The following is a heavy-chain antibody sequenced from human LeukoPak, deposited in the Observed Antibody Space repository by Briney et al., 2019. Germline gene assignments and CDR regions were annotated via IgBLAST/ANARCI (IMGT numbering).Heavy chain of an antibody. CDR1: GFTFDDYA. D-gene: IGHD3-10*01. CDR2: ITGDGGGT. J-gene: IGHJ4*02. V-gene: IGHV3-43*02. CDR3: AKDIGGRGVIITAYYFDY. Sequence: GRSLRLSCAASGFTFDDYAMHWVRQAPGKGLEWVSLITGDGGGTYYADSVKGRFTISRDNSKNSLYLQMNSLITEDTALYYCAKDIGGRGVIITAYYFDYWGQGTLVTVSS.